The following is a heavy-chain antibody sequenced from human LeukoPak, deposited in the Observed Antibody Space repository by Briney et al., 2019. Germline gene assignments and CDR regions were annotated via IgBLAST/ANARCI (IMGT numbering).Heavy chain of an antibody. V-gene: IGHV4-39*01. D-gene: IGHD1/OR15-1a*01. Sequence: KTSETLSLTCSVSGGSMRTPSHYWDWIRQSPGKGLEWIVMMFYSGSTYFNPSLRRRVTISGDTSTNPISLSLTSVTAADTAGYYCAXXNTXVPDTVPLYAFDVWGQGAMVIV. CDR3: AXXNTXVPDTVPLYAFDV. CDR1: GGSMRTPSHY. J-gene: IGHJ3*01. CDR2: MFYSGST.